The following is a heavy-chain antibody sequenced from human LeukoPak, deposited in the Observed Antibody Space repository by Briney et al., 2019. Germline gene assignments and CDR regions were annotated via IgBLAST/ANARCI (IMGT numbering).Heavy chain of an antibody. CDR3: ARGHYGMDV. V-gene: IGHV3-7*05. CDR1: GFTFSSHW. CDR2: INQAGSEK. Sequence: GGSLRLSCAASGFTFSSHWMSWVRQAPGKGLEWAANINQAGSEKNYVDSVKGRFTISKDNAKNSLYLQMSSLRAEDTAVYYCARGHYGMDVWGQGTTVTVSS. J-gene: IGHJ6*02.